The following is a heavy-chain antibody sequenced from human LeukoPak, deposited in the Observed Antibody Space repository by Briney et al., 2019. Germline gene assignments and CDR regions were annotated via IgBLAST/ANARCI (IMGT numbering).Heavy chain of an antibody. D-gene: IGHD3-9*01. CDR1: GFTFSSYW. J-gene: IGHJ4*02. V-gene: IGHV3-7*01. Sequence: GGSLRLSCAASGFTFSSYWMSWVRQAPGKGLEWVANIKQDGSEKYYVDSVKGRFTISRDNAKNSLYLQMNSLRAEDMAAYYCARFDWLLYPSPLDYWGQGTLVTVSS. CDR2: IKQDGSEK. CDR3: ARFDWLLYPSPLDY.